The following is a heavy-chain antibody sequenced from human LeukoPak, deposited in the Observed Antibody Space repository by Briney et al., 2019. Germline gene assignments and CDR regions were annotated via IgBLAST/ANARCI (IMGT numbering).Heavy chain of an antibody. D-gene: IGHD3-10*01. Sequence: GGSLRLSCAASGFTFSNYWMTWVRQAPGKGPEWVANIKQDGSEKYYLDSVKGRFAISRDNAKNSLYLEMNSLRAEDTAVYYCTRSPDGVDYWGQGTLVTVSS. V-gene: IGHV3-7*01. CDR2: IKQDGSEK. CDR3: TRSPDGVDY. J-gene: IGHJ4*02. CDR1: GFTFSNYW.